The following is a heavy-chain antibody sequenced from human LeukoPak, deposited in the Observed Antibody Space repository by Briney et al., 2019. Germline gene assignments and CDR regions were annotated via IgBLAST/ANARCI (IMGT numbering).Heavy chain of an antibody. CDR1: GYTFNIYG. Sequence: GASVKVSCKASGYTFNIYGINWVRQAPGQGLEWMGWISGYNGNTNYAQKLQGRVTMTTDTSTSTASMELRGLRSDDTAVYYCTRDLGSGSPSYGTYGMDVWGQGTTVTVSS. CDR3: TRDLGSGSPSYGTYGMDV. CDR2: ISGYNGNT. V-gene: IGHV1-18*01. J-gene: IGHJ6*02. D-gene: IGHD3-10*01.